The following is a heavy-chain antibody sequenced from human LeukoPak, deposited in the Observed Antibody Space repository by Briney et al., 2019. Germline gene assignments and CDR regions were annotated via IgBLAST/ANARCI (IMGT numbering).Heavy chain of an antibody. V-gene: IGHV3-48*01. D-gene: IGHD6-6*01. J-gene: IGHJ6*03. CDR2: ISSSSSTI. Sequence: GGSLRLSCAASGFTFSSYGMHWVRQAPGKGLEWVSYISSSSSTIYYADSVKGRFTISRDNAKNSLYLQMNSLRAEDTAVYYCARVIRAARQSYYYYYMDVWGKGTTVTVSS. CDR3: ARVIRAARQSYYYYYMDV. CDR1: GFTFSSYG.